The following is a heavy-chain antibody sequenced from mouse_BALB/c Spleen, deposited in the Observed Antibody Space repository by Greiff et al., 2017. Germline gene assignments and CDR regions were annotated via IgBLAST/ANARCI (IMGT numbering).Heavy chain of an antibody. V-gene: IGHV1S81*02. CDR1: GYTFTSYW. J-gene: IGHJ2*01. D-gene: IGHD2-4*01. Sequence: VQLQQPGAELVKPGASVKLSCKASGYTFTSYWMHWVKQRPGQGLEWIGEINPSNGRTNYNEKFKSKATLTVDKSSSTAYMQLSSLTSEDSAVYYCARADYDGGGFAYWGQGTTLTVSS. CDR3: ARADYDGGGFAY. CDR2: INPSNGRT.